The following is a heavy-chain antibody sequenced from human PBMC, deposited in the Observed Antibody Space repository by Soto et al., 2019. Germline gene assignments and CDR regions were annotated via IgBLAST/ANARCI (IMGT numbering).Heavy chain of an antibody. CDR2: LSGSGGST. CDR3: AKSGRAGYCSGSNCYHYLDY. CDR1: GFNFNTYA. J-gene: IGHJ4*02. D-gene: IGHD2-15*01. V-gene: IGHV3-23*01. Sequence: VQLLRSGGGLVQPGGSLRLSCVTSGFNFNTYAMSWVRQAPGKRLEWVSGLSGSGGSTYYADSVKGRFTISRDTSKNTLYLQLNSLRAEDTDVYYCAKSGRAGYCSGSNCYHYLDYWGQGTLVTVSS.